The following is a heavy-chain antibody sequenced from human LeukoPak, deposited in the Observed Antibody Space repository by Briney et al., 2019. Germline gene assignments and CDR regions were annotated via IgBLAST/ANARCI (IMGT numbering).Heavy chain of an antibody. J-gene: IGHJ4*02. CDR1: SGSFSGYY. CDR2: INHSGST. Sequence: SETLSLTCAVYSGSFSGYYWSWIRQPPGKGLEWIGEINHSGSTNYNPSLKSRVTISVDTSKNQFSLKLSSVTAADTAVYYCARLYTHYDSSGYYYEDYWGQGTLVTVSS. D-gene: IGHD3-22*01. CDR3: ARLYTHYDSSGYYYEDY. V-gene: IGHV4-34*01.